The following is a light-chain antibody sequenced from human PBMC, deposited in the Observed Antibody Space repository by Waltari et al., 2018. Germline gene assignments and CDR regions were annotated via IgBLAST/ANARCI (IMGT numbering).Light chain of an antibody. J-gene: IGLJ3*02. CDR3: QALGTGAWV. Sequence: TKRPSEIPERFSGSKSANAATLTITGTQAVDEADYYCQALGTGAWVFGGGTKLTVL. CDR2: T. V-gene: IGLV3-1*01.